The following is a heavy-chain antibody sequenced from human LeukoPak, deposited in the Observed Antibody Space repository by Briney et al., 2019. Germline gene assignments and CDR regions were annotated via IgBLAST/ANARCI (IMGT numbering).Heavy chain of an antibody. Sequence: ASVKVSCKVSGYTLTELSMHWVRRAPGKGLEWMGGFDPEDGETIYAQKFQGRVTMTEDTSTDTAYMELSSLRSEDTAVYYCAKGVSYYPGLGGYYLDYWGQGTLVTVSS. V-gene: IGHV1-24*01. CDR1: GYTLTELS. J-gene: IGHJ4*02. CDR3: AKGVSYYPGLGGYYLDY. CDR2: FDPEDGET. D-gene: IGHD1-26*01.